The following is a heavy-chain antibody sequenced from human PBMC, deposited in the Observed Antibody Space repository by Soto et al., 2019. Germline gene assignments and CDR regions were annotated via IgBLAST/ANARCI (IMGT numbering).Heavy chain of an antibody. CDR1: GFTFSSYA. CDR3: AKDQRYYDSSGPVDY. J-gene: IGHJ4*02. D-gene: IGHD3-22*01. CDR2: ISGSGGST. Sequence: PGGSLRLSCAASGFTFSSYAMSWVRQAPGKGLEWVSAISGSGGSTYYADSVKGRFTISRDNSKNTLYLQMNSLRAEDTAVYYCAKDQRYYDSSGPVDYWGQGTLVTVSS. V-gene: IGHV3-23*01.